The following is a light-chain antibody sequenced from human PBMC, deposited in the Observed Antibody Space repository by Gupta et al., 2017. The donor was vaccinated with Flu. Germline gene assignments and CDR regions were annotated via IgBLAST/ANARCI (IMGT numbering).Light chain of an antibody. J-gene: IGKJ2*01. V-gene: IGKV1-9*01. CDR3: QQLNSYPGT. Sequence: PSFRTAAIVDRVTIPCRASQGISTYLAWYQQKPGKAPRLLIYAASTLEGGVPSRFSGGGSGTDFSLTISSVQPEDFATYYCQQLNSYPGTFGQGTXLEIK. CDR1: QGISTY. CDR2: AAS.